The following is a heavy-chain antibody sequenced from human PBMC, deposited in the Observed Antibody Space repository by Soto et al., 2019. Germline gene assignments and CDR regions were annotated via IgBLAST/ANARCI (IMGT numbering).Heavy chain of an antibody. Sequence: SLRLSCAASGFTFSSYAMHWVRQAPGKGLEWVAVISYDGSNKYYADSVKGRFTISRDNSKNTLYLQMNSLRAEDTAVYYCASTINWNYYFDYWGQGTLVTVSS. CDR2: ISYDGSNK. D-gene: IGHD1-7*01. V-gene: IGHV3-30-3*01. J-gene: IGHJ4*02. CDR1: GFTFSSYA. CDR3: ASTINWNYYFDY.